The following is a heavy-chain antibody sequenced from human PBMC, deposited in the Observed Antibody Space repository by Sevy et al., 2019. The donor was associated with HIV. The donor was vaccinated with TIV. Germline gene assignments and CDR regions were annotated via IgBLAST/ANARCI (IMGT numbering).Heavy chain of an antibody. V-gene: IGHV3-48*03. CDR1: GFTFSSYE. D-gene: IGHD3-22*01. CDR3: ARKGGAYDIGFDP. CDR2: ISSSGTTV. Sequence: GGSLRLSCAASGFTFSSYEMTGVRQAPGKGLEWVSSISSSGTTVYYGDSVEGRFTISRDNPKNSLYLQMNSLRAEDTAVYYCARKGGAYDIGFDPWGQGTLVTVSS. J-gene: IGHJ5*02.